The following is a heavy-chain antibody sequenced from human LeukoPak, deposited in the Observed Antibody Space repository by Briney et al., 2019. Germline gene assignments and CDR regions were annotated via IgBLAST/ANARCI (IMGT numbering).Heavy chain of an antibody. D-gene: IGHD3-22*01. V-gene: IGHV4-59*12. CDR3: ASGTYSSGYYSAGDYYYMDV. J-gene: IGHJ6*03. Sequence: SETLSLTCTVSGGSISSYYWSWIRQPPGKGLEWIGYIYYSGSTNYNPSLKSRVTISVDTSKNQFSLKLSSVTAADTAVYYCASGTYSSGYYSAGDYYYMDVWGKGTTVTVSS. CDR2: IYYSGST. CDR1: GGSISSYY.